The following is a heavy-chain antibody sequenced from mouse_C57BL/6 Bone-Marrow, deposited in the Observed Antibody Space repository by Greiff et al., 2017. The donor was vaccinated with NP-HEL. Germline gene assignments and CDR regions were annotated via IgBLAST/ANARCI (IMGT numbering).Heavy chain of an antibody. CDR2: IYPGSGNT. J-gene: IGHJ1*03. V-gene: IGHV1-66*01. Sequence: QVQLQQSGPELVKPGASVKISCKASGYSFTSYYIHWVKQRPGQGLEWIGWIYPGSGNTKYNEKFKGKATLTADTSSSTAYMQLSSLTSEDSAVYYCARGTTGWYFDVWGTGTTVTVSS. CDR3: ARGTTGWYFDV. CDR1: GYSFTSYY. D-gene: IGHD1-1*01.